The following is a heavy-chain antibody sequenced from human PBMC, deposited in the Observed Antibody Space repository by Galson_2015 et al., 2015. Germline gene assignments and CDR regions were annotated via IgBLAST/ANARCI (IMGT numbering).Heavy chain of an antibody. Sequence: LSLTCTVSGGSISSSSYYWGWIRQPPGKGLEWIGSIYYSGSTYYNPSLKSRVTISVDTSKNQFSLKLSSVTAADTAVYYCARDPRPIAVAPYFDYWGQGTLVTVSS. D-gene: IGHD6-19*01. J-gene: IGHJ4*02. CDR1: GGSISSSSYY. CDR2: IYYSGST. CDR3: ARDPRPIAVAPYFDY. V-gene: IGHV4-39*07.